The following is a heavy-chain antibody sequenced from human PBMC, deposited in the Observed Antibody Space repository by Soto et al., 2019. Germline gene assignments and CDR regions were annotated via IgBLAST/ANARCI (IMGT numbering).Heavy chain of an antibody. V-gene: IGHV3-30-3*01. CDR3: ARVQYGTGNYPIGQ. Sequence: ESGGGVVQPGGSLGLSCAASGFTLRGYAMHWVRQAPGKGLEWVAVISYDGTNKYHADSVKGRFTISRDISKNTLYLQMNSLRVDDTAVYYCARVQYGTGNYPIGQWGQGTPVTVSS. D-gene: IGHD3-10*01. CDR2: ISYDGTNK. CDR1: GFTLRGYA. J-gene: IGHJ4*02.